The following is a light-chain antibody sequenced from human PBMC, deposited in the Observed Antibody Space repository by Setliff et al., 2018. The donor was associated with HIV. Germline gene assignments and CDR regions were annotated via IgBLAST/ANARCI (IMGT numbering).Light chain of an antibody. V-gene: IGLV2-18*02. Sequence: TQPPSVSGSPGQSVTISCTGTSSDVGSYNRVSWYQQPPGTAPKLMIYEVSNRPSGVPDRFSGSKSGNTASLTISGLQAEDEADYYCSSYSSTSTLYVFGTGTKVTVL. CDR1: SSDVGSYNR. CDR3: SSYSSTSTLYV. CDR2: EVS. J-gene: IGLJ1*01.